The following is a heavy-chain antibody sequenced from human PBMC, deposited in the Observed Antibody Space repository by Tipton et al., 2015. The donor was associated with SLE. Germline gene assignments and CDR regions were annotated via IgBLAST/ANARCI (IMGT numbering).Heavy chain of an antibody. CDR1: GGSISSDRYF. V-gene: IGHV4-61*02. J-gene: IGHJ2*01. CDR2: ICASGAT. CDR3: ARDPLAVGDGESLDL. Sequence: TLSLTCTVSGGSISSDRYFWSWIRQPAGKGLEWIGRICASGATNYNPSFKSRLTISIDTSKNHFSLNLSSVTAADTAVYFCARDPLAVGDGESLDLWGRGTLVTVSS. D-gene: IGHD1-26*01.